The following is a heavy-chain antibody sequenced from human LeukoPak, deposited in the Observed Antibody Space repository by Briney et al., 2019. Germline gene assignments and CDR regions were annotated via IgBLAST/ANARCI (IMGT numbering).Heavy chain of an antibody. CDR1: GGSISSYY. Sequence: SETLSLTCTVSGGSISSYYWSWIRQPPGEGLEWIGYIYYSGSTNYNPSLKSRVTISVDTSKNQFSLKLSSVTAADTAVYYSAGASYDSSGVHWGQGTLVTVSS. CDR3: AGASYDSSGVH. V-gene: IGHV4-59*01. J-gene: IGHJ4*02. CDR2: IYYSGST. D-gene: IGHD3-22*01.